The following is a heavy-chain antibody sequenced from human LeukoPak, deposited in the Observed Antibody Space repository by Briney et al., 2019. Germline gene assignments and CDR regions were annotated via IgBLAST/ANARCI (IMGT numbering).Heavy chain of an antibody. CDR1: GGSFSSSY. V-gene: IGHV4-59*08. J-gene: IGHJ3*02. Sequence: PSQTLSLTCTVSGGSFSSSYWSWIRHPPGKGLEWIGYIYYSGSTNYNPFFKSRVTISVDTSKAQFSLKLSSVTAADTAVYYCARGYGESDGRWAFGIWGQGTVVTVSS. CDR2: IYYSGST. D-gene: IGHD1-26*01. CDR3: ARGYGESDGRWAFGI.